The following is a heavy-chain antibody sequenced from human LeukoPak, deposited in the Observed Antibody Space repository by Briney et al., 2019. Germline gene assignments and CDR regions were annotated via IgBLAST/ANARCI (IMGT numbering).Heavy chain of an antibody. CDR3: AKMDYDFWSGSFDK. CDR1: GFTVSSNY. Sequence: PGGSLRLSCAASGFTVSSNYMSWVRQAPGKGLEWVSVIYSGGSTYYADSVKGRFTISRDNSKNTLYLQMNSLRAEDTAVYYCAKMDYDFWSGSFDKWGQGTLVTVSS. D-gene: IGHD3-3*01. CDR2: IYSGGST. J-gene: IGHJ4*02. V-gene: IGHV3-53*01.